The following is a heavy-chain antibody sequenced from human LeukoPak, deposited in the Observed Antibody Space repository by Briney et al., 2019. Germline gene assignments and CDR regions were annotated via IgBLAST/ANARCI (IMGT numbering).Heavy chain of an antibody. J-gene: IGHJ4*02. Sequence: SETLSLTCTVSGGSISSGGYYWSCIRQHPGKGLEWIGYIYYSGSTYYNPSLKSRVTISVDTSKNQFSLKLSSVTAADTAVYYCARGPWYYFDYWGQGTLVTVSS. CDR3: ARGPWYYFDY. CDR1: GGSISSGGYY. V-gene: IGHV4-31*03. CDR2: IYYSGST.